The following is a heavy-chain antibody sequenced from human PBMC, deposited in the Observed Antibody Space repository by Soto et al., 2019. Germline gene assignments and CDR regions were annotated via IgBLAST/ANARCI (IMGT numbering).Heavy chain of an antibody. CDR2: ISSSSSSI. CDR3: AKDNGYDAATLDY. Sequence: GGSLRLSYAASTFTFSTYSMYWVRQAPGKGLEWVSSISSSSSSIYYADSLRGRFTISRDNAKNSLYLQMNSLRAEDTAMYYCAKDNGYDAATLDYWGQGTPVTVSS. D-gene: IGHD5-12*01. CDR1: TFTFSTYS. J-gene: IGHJ4*02. V-gene: IGHV3-21*01.